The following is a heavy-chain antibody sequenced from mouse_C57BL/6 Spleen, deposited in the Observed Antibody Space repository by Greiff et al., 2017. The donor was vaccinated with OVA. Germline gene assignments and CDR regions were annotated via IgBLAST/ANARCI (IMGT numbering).Heavy chain of an antibody. Sequence: EVMLVESGGGLVKPGGSLKLSCAASGFTFSSYAMSWVRQTPEKRLEWVATISDVGSYTYYPDNVKGRFTISRDNAKNNLYLQMSNLKSEDTAMYYCARSDGSSWFVYWGQGTLVTVSA. CDR3: ARSDGSSWFVY. D-gene: IGHD1-1*01. J-gene: IGHJ3*01. V-gene: IGHV5-4*03. CDR1: GFTFSSYA. CDR2: ISDVGSYT.